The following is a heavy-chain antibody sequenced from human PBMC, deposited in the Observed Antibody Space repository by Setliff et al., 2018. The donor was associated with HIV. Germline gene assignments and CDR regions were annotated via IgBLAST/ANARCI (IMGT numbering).Heavy chain of an antibody. D-gene: IGHD3-16*01. Sequence: HPGGSLRLSCSVSGLSVSNTWMSWVRQAPGKGLEWVSVIYSDGRTFYADSVKGRFTISRDDSKNTVYLQMLSLRVDDTAAYYCAKGVKWLGPWGQGILVTVSS. J-gene: IGHJ5*02. V-gene: IGHV3-53*01. CDR1: GLSVSNTW. CDR2: IYSDGRT. CDR3: AKGVKWLGP.